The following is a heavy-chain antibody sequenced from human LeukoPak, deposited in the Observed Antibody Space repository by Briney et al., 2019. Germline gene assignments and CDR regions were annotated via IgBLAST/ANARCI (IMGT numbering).Heavy chain of an antibody. CDR1: GFTFSSYG. D-gene: IGHD2-2*02. V-gene: IGHV3-30*02. Sequence: PGGSLRLSCAASGFTFSSYGMHWVRQAPGKGLEWVAFIRYDGSNKYYADSVKGRFTISRDNSKNTLYLQMNSLRAEDTAVYYCAKGVVPAAVLEEPDDAFDIWGQGTMVTVSS. CDR2: IRYDGSNK. J-gene: IGHJ3*02. CDR3: AKGVVPAAVLEEPDDAFDI.